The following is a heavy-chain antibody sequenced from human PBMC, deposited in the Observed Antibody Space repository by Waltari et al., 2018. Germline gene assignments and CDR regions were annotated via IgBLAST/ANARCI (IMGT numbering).Heavy chain of an antibody. J-gene: IGHJ5*02. CDR1: GASFSAYY. D-gene: IGHD3-3*01. V-gene: IGHV4-34*01. CDR3: TRGGNYDFWSHRPFVDP. Sequence: QVQLQQWGAGLLKPSETLSLTCSVSGASFSAYYWGWVRHVPGKGLEWIGQIRLPGNTNSNPSLHSRVAISIDASRNQFSLSVFSVTAADTGLYFCTRGGNYDFWSHRPFVDPWGQGTQVTVSS. CDR2: IRLPGNT.